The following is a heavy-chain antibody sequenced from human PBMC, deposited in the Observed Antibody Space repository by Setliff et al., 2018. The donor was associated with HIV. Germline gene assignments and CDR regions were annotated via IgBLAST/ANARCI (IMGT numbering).Heavy chain of an antibody. CDR2: INQDGNVK. J-gene: IGHJ4*01. CDR1: GFSSNNYW. Sequence: GGSLRLSCTDSGFSSNNYWMSWVRQAPGKGLEWAAHINQDGNVKYYVDSVKGRFTISRDNSKNTVYLEMNSLRAEDTAIYYCARGVNFDYWGRGTLVTVSS. V-gene: IGHV3-7*03. D-gene: IGHD3-3*01. CDR3: ARGVNFDY.